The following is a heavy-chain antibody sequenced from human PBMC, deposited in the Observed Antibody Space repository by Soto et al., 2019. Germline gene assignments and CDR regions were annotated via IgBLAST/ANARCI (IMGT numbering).Heavy chain of an antibody. CDR1: NFSVLTSIYY. CDR3: ARNWNLALVPAAYFDS. CDR2: VYYTGTT. V-gene: IGHV4-39*01. J-gene: IGHJ4*02. Sequence: PSETLSLTCTVSNFSVLTSIYYWAWIRQPPGKGLEWVGTVYYTGTTYYNPSLQSRVTISIDTSKNQFSLNLNSVTAADTAVYYCARNWNLALVPAAYFDSWGQGTLGTVSS. D-gene: IGHD2-2*01.